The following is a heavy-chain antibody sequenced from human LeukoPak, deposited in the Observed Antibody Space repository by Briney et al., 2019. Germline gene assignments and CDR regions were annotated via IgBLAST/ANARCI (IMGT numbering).Heavy chain of an antibody. CDR3: ARDRDSSGWYLFRYYFDY. Sequence: ASVKVSCKASGYTFTGYYMHWVRQAPGQGLEWMGWSNPNSGGTNYAQKFQGRVTMTRDTSISTAYMELSRLRSDDTAVYYCARDRDSSGWYLFRYYFDYWGQGTLVTVSS. CDR1: GYTFTGYY. J-gene: IGHJ4*02. V-gene: IGHV1-2*02. CDR2: SNPNSGGT. D-gene: IGHD6-19*01.